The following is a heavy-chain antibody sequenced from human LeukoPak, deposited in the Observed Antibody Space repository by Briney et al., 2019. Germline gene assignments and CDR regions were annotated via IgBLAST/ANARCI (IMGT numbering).Heavy chain of an antibody. J-gene: IGHJ4*02. Sequence: SETLSLTCTVSGGSISSYYWSWIRQPPGKGLEWIAYMDHSGSADYNPSLKSRVTMSLDTPNNQFSLRLSSVTAADTAEYYCARAAGYCRTTICLFDYWGQGTLVTVSS. CDR3: ARAAGYCRTTICLFDY. V-gene: IGHV4-59*01. D-gene: IGHD2-2*01. CDR2: MDHSGSA. CDR1: GGSISSYY.